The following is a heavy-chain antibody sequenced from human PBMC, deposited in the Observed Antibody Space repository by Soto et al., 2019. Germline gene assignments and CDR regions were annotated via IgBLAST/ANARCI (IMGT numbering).Heavy chain of an antibody. CDR1: SVSISSGGYS. V-gene: IGHV4-30-2*01. D-gene: IGHD3-10*01. CDR3: ARGGDYRGSGSYSVFDI. CDR2: IYHSGST. J-gene: IGHJ3*02. Sequence: TLALTCVVSSVSISSGGYSWSWIRPPPGKGRGWIGNIYHSGSTYYKPSLKRRVTISVDSDKKQISRKLSSVTAGDAAAYYGARGGDYRGSGSYSVFDIWGQGTRVTVSS.